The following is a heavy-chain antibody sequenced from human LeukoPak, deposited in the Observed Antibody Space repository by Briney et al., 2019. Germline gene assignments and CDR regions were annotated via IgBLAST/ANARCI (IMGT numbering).Heavy chain of an antibody. V-gene: IGHV4-39*07. CDR2: IYYSGST. D-gene: IGHD3-3*01. CDR1: GGSISSSSYY. J-gene: IGHJ5*02. CDR3: ARISTDYDFWSGPRSPFDP. Sequence: PSETLSLTCTVSGGSISSSSYYWGWIRQPPGKGLEWIGSIYYSGSTYYNPSLKSRITISVDTSENQFSLKLSSVTAADTAVYYCARISTDYDFWSGPRSPFDPWGQGTLVTVSS.